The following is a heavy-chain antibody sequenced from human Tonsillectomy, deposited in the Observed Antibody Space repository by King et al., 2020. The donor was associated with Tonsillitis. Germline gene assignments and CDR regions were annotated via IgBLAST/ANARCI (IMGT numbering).Heavy chain of an antibody. CDR3: ARIQWLANYYYYYMDV. V-gene: IGHV4-39*01. J-gene: IGHJ6*03. CDR1: SGSISSASYY. D-gene: IGHD6-19*01. Sequence: QLQESGPGLVKPSETLSLTCTVSSGSISSASYYWGWIRLPPGMGLEWIGSVYYSGSTYYNPSLKSRVTISVDTSKNQFSLKLSSVTAADTAVYYCARIQWLANYYYYYMDVWGKGNTVTVSS. CDR2: VYYSGST.